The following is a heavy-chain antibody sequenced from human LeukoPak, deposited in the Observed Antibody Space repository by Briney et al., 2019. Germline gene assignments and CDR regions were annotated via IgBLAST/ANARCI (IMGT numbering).Heavy chain of an antibody. Sequence: PSETLSLTCTVSGGSISSSGYYWGWIRQPPGKGLEWIGSIYYSGSTYYNPSLKSRVTISVDTSKNQFSLKLSSVTAADTAVYYCARHSSSWYDYWGQGTLVTVSS. V-gene: IGHV4-39*01. CDR3: ARHSSSWYDY. CDR2: IYYSGST. D-gene: IGHD6-13*01. J-gene: IGHJ4*02. CDR1: GGSISSSGYY.